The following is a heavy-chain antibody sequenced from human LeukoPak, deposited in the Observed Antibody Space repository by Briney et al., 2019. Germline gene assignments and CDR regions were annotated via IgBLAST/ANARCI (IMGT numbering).Heavy chain of an antibody. J-gene: IGHJ4*02. CDR1: GFSFSSYW. V-gene: IGHV3-7*03. Sequence: GGSLRLSCTASGFSFSSYWMSWVRQAPGKGLEWVANIRQDGSEKYYLDSVKGRFTISRDNAKDSVHLQMNSLRSEDTAVYYCARGRAAAGPNSNWGQGTLVTVSS. CDR2: IRQDGSEK. D-gene: IGHD6-13*01. CDR3: ARGRAAAGPNSN.